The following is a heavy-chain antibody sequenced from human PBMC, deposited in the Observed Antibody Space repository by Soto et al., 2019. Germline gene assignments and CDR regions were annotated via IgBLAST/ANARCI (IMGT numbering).Heavy chain of an antibody. J-gene: IGHJ5*02. Sequence: SETLSLTCAVSGVSVTNGDYYWTWMRQSPGRGLEWIGNIYYTETTNYNPSLNSRLSISIDTSRNQFSLQLTSVTAADTAIYYCARQRRGGYWFDPWGQGTLVTVSS. CDR1: GVSVTNGDYY. V-gene: IGHV4-30-4*01. CDR3: ARQRRGGYWFDP. CDR2: IYYTETT.